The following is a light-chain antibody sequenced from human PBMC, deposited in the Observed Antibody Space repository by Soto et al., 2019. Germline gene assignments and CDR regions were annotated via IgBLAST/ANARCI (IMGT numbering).Light chain of an antibody. CDR2: KNN. J-gene: IGLJ2*01. CDR1: SSNIGDNY. CDR3: AAWDDSLSGLV. V-gene: IGLV1-47*01. Sequence: QSALTQPPSASGTPGQRVTISCSGSSSNIGDNYVYWYQQVPGTAPKVLIYKNNQRPSGVPDRFSGSKSGTSASLAISGLRSEDEADYYCAAWDDSLSGLVVGGGTKVTVL.